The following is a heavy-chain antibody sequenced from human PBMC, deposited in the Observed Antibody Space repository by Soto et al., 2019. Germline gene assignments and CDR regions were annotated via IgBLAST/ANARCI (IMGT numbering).Heavy chain of an antibody. D-gene: IGHD3-9*01. CDR2: VYSSDSHT. Sequence: PGESLKIACRVSGYSITNYWIGWVRQMPGKGLEWMGLVYSSDSHTIYSPSFHGQVTISVDQSISTAFLHWSSLQASDTAIYYCEAPVFLTGPRAGFDYWGQGTLVTVSS. J-gene: IGHJ4*02. V-gene: IGHV5-51*01. CDR3: EAPVFLTGPRAGFDY. CDR1: GYSITNYW.